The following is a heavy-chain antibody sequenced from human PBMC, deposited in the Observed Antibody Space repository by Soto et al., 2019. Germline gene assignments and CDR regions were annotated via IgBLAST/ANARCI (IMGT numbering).Heavy chain of an antibody. Sequence: PSETLSLTCTVSGGSIDSGDYYWSWIRQPPGKGLEWIGYVYYSGTTNYNPFLKSRVTLSLDKSKNQFSLKMNSVTAADTAVYYCPRDVIAPPTYFDPWGQGTLVTVS. J-gene: IGHJ5*02. CDR2: VYYSGTT. CDR3: PRDVIAPPTYFDP. D-gene: IGHD2-21*01. V-gene: IGHV4-61*08. CDR1: GGSIDSGDYY.